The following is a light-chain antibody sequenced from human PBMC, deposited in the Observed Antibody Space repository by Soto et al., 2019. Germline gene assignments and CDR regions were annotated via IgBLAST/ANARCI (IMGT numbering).Light chain of an antibody. J-gene: IGLJ2*01. CDR2: EVS. V-gene: IGLV2-14*01. Sequence: QSALTQPASVSGSPGQSSTISCTGTSSDVGGYNYVSWYQQHPGKAPNLMIYEVSNRPSGVSNRFSGSKSGNTASLTISGLQAEDEADYYCSSYTSSSMVFGGGTTLPVL. CDR1: SSDVGGYNY. CDR3: SSYTSSSMV.